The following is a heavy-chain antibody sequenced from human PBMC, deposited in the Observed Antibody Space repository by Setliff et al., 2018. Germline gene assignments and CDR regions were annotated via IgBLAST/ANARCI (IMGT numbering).Heavy chain of an antibody. V-gene: IGHV4-34*01. CDR3: ARGRMRGSCSGPSCTYDPFDI. J-gene: IGHJ3*02. CDR1: GESFDTYY. CDR2: SNHSGGT. Sequence: SETLSLTCNVFGESFDTYYWSWIRQPPGKGLEWIGESNHSGGTSYNPSLKSRLTMSVDTSKNQFSLRLTSVTAADTAVYYCARGRMRGSCSGPSCTYDPFDIWGQGTPVTVS. D-gene: IGHD2-2*01.